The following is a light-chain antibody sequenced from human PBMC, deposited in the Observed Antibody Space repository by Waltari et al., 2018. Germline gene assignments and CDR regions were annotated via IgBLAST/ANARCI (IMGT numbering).Light chain of an antibody. CDR1: SSNIGSNS. J-gene: IGLJ2*01. V-gene: IGLV1-44*01. CDR2: GND. Sequence: QSVLTQPPSASGTPGQRVTIFCSGRSSNIGSNSVNWYQQLQGTAPKLLMYGNDQRPSGAPDRFSGSKSGTSASLAISGLQSEDDADYDCEAWDDSLNGPVFGGGTKLTVL. CDR3: EAWDDSLNGPV.